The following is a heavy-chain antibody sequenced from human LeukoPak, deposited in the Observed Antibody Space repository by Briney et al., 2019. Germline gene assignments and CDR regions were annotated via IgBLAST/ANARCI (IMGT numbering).Heavy chain of an antibody. CDR2: ISGDGRIT. CDR3: ATKGLVSVPSRYHFDY. CDR1: GFTLSSYA. J-gene: IGHJ4*02. Sequence: LAGGSLRLSCAASGFTLSSYAMSWVRQAPGKGLEWVSAISGDGRITHHADSVKGRFTISRDNSKNTLYLQMNSLRAEDTAIYYCATKGLVSVPSRYHFDYWGQGTLVTVSS. V-gene: IGHV3-23*01. D-gene: IGHD2-2*01.